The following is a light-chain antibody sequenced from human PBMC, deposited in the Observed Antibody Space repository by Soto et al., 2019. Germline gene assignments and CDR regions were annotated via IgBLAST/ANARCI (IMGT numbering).Light chain of an antibody. CDR2: DAS. CDR3: QQRSNWLLT. CDR1: QSVGSF. Sequence: EIVLTQSPATLSLSPGERATLSCRASQSVGSFLAWYRQKPGQAPRLLIYDASNRATGIPGRFSGSGSGTDFTLTISSLEPEDFAVYYCQQRSNWLLTFGGGTKVEIK. J-gene: IGKJ4*01. V-gene: IGKV3-11*01.